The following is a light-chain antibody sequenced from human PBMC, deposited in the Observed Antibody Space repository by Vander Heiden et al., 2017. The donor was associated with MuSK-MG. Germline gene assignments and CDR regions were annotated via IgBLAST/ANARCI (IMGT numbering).Light chain of an antibody. V-gene: IGKV4-1*01. CDR1: QSVLYSANNKDY. J-gene: IGKJ4*01. CDR3: QQDDRLPHT. Sequence: DIVLTQSPASLPVSLGERATINCKSSQSVLYSANNKDYLAWYQQKPGHPPKLLIYWASTRESGVPDRFSGSGSGTDFTLTVSSLQAEDVAVYYCQQDDRLPHTFGGGTKVQIK. CDR2: WAS.